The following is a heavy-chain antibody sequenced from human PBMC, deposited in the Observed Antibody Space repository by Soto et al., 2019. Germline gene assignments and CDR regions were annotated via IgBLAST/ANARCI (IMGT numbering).Heavy chain of an antibody. V-gene: IGHV1-18*01. CDR3: ARGTGTTSEGSLFDY. CDR2: IGAYDGDT. CDR1: GYTYAIYG. D-gene: IGHD1-1*01. Sequence: QVQLVQSGAEMRKPGASVKVSCKASGYTYAIYGVNRVRQAPGQGLEWMGWIGAYDGDTNYAQTLQGRVTMTTDTSTSTAYMELRSLRSDDTAVYYCARGTGTTSEGSLFDYWGQGTLVTVSS. J-gene: IGHJ4*02.